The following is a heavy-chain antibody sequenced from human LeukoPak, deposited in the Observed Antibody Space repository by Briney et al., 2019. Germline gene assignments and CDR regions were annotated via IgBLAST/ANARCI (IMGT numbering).Heavy chain of an antibody. J-gene: IGHJ4*02. Sequence: SQTLSLTCAISGDSVSSNSAAWNWIRQSPSRGLEWLGRTYYRSKWFNNYAVPLKSRTTINPDSSKNQYSLHLNSVTPEDTAVYYCARMSYDCSPVWGRGTLVTVSS. V-gene: IGHV6-1*01. CDR2: TYYRSKWFN. CDR3: ARMSYDCSPV. D-gene: IGHD2-21*02. CDR1: GDSVSSNSAA.